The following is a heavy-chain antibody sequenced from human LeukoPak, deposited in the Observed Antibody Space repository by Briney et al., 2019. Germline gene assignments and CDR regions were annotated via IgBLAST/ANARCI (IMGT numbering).Heavy chain of an antibody. CDR3: ARENGVDTMIEGYFDY. Sequence: SETLSLTCTVSGGSISSTTYYWGWIRQHPGKGLEWIGSIYYSGSTYYNPSHKSRITISVDTSKNQFSLKLTSATAADTAVYYCARENGVDTMIEGYFDYWGQGTLVTVSS. CDR1: GGSISSTTYY. V-gene: IGHV4-39*07. CDR2: IYYSGST. D-gene: IGHD3-22*01. J-gene: IGHJ4*02.